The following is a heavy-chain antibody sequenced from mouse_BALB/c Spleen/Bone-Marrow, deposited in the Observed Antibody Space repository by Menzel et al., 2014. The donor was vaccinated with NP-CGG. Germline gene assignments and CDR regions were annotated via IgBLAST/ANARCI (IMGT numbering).Heavy chain of an antibody. CDR2: IFPGSGNT. V-gene: IGHV1-66*01. Sequence: VKLVESGPELVKPGASVKISCKASGYSFTSYYIHWVKQRPGQGLEWIGWIFPGSGNTKYNEKSQGKATLTADTSSSTAYMQLSSLTSEDSAVYFCVSTFDYWGQGTTLTVSS. D-gene: IGHD1-1*01. CDR1: GYSFTSYY. CDR3: VSTFDY. J-gene: IGHJ2*01.